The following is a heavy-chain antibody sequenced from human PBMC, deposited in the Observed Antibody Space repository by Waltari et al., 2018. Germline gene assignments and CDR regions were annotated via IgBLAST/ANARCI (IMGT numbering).Heavy chain of an antibody. J-gene: IGHJ5*02. D-gene: IGHD6-13*01. V-gene: IGHV3-74*01. CDR2: INSDGSNT. Sequence: EVQLVESGGNLVQPGGSLRLSCAASGFTFPSPWMHWVRQAPGTGLVWVSRINSDGSNTRYADSVKGRFTISRDNAKNTLYLEMNSLRAEDTAVYFCAGGPQSGASSAWYGWFDPWGQGTLVTVSS. CDR1: GFTFPSPW. CDR3: AGGPQSGASSAWYGWFDP.